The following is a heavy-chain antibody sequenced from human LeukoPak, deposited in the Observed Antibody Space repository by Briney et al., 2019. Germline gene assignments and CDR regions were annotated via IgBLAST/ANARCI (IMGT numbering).Heavy chain of an antibody. CDR3: ARGQPHDYGDYGANFDY. J-gene: IGHJ4*02. Sequence: GGSLRPSCAASGFTFSSYSMNWVRQAPGKGLEWVSSISSSSSYIYYADSVKGRFTISSDNAKNSLYLQMNSLRAEDTAVYYCARGQPHDYGDYGANFDYWGQGTLVTVSS. CDR2: ISSSSSYI. CDR1: GFTFSSYS. V-gene: IGHV3-21*01. D-gene: IGHD4-17*01.